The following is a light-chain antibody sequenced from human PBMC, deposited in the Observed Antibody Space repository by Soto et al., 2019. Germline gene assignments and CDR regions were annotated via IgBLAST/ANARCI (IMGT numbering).Light chain of an antibody. Sequence: DIQLTQSPSFLSASVGDRVTITCRASQGISSYLAWYQQKPGKAPKLLIYAASTLQSGVPSRFSGSGSGTEFTLTISILQPEDFETYYCQQLNSYPPALTFGGGTKVEIK. J-gene: IGKJ4*01. CDR1: QGISSY. V-gene: IGKV1-9*01. CDR3: QQLNSYPPALT. CDR2: AAS.